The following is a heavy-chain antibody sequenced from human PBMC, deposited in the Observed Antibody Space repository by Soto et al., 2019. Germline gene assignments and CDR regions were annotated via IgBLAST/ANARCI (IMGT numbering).Heavy chain of an antibody. Sequence: EVQLVESGGGLVKPGESLRLSCAASGFTFTTAWMNWVRQSPGKGLEWVVRIRSKTDGGTPDYAAPVKGRFTISRDDSKKTLYVQMNSLKTEDTAIYYCTTEKGYWGQGTLVTVSS. CDR1: GFTFTTAW. CDR2: IRSKTDGGTP. CDR3: TTEKGY. J-gene: IGHJ4*02. V-gene: IGHV3-15*07.